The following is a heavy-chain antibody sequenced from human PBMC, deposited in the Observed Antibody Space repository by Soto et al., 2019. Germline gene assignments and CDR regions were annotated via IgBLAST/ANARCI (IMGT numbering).Heavy chain of an antibody. D-gene: IGHD3-10*01. J-gene: IGHJ5*02. CDR3: AREGGTMGAGWFDP. V-gene: IGHV1-18*01. Sequence: ASVKVSCKASGGTFSSYAIRWVRQAPGQGLEWMGWISAYNGNTNYAQKLQDRVTMTTDTSTSTAYMELRSLRSDDTAVYYCAREGGTMGAGWFDPWGQGTLVTVSS. CDR2: ISAYNGNT. CDR1: GGTFSSYA.